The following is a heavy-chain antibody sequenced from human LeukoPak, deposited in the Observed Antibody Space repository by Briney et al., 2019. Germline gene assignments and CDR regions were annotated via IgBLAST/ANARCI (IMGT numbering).Heavy chain of an antibody. CDR1: GGSFSGYY. CDR2: INHSGST. Sequence: SETLSLTCAVYGGSFSGYYWSWIRQPPGKGLEWIGEINHSGSTNYNPSLKSRVTISVDTSKNQFSLKLSSVTAADTAVYYCARSIAARPRGWFDPWGQGTLVTVSS. V-gene: IGHV4-34*01. CDR3: ARSIAARPRGWFDP. J-gene: IGHJ5*02. D-gene: IGHD6-6*01.